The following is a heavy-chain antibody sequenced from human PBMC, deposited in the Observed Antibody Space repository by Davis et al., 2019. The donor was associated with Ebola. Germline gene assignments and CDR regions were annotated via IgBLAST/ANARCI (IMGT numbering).Heavy chain of an antibody. J-gene: IGHJ3*02. D-gene: IGHD3-22*01. CDR2: IKQDGSEK. CDR1: GFTFSSYW. V-gene: IGHV3-7*01. CDR3: ARSRQMTMIVVVIPEAFDI. Sequence: GGSLRLSCAASGFTFSSYWMSWVRQAPGKGLEWVANIKQDGSEKYYVDSVKGRFAISRDNAKKSFYLQMNNLRGEDTAVYYCARSRQMTMIVVVIPEAFDIWGQGTMVTVSS.